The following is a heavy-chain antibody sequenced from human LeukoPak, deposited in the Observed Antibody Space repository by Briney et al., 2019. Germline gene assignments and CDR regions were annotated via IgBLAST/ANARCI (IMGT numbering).Heavy chain of an antibody. V-gene: IGHV1-18*01. CDR2: ISPYNGNT. D-gene: IGHD2-2*01. CDR1: GYTFTRHG. Sequence: GASVKVSCKPSGYTFTRHGISWVRQAPGQGLEWMGWISPYNGNTNYAQKLQGRVTMTTDTSTSTVYMELRSLRSDDTAVYYCARNKRYCSGTSCSEDYYYYMDVWGKGTTVTVSS. J-gene: IGHJ6*03. CDR3: ARNKRYCSGTSCSEDYYYYMDV.